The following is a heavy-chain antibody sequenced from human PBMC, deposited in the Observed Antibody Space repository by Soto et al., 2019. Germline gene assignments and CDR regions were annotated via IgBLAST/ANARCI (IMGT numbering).Heavy chain of an antibody. CDR1: GYGFTTYG. Sequence: QVHLVQSGAEVKKPGASVKVSCKGSGYGFTTYGITWVRQAPGQGLEWMAWISAHNGNTNYAQKCQGRVTVTRDTSTSTAYMELRSLRYDDTAVYYCARGRYGDYWGQGALVTVSS. V-gene: IGHV1-18*01. J-gene: IGHJ4*02. CDR2: ISAHNGNT. CDR3: ARGRYGDY. D-gene: IGHD1-1*01.